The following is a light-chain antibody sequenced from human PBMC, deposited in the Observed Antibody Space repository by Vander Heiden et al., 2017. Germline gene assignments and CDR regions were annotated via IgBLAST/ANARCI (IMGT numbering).Light chain of an antibody. V-gene: IGKV4-1*01. CDR2: WAS. CDR1: QSVLYSSNNKNC. J-gene: IGKJ2*01. CDR3: QQGDSPPYT. Sequence: DIVMTQSPDSLAVSLGERATINCKSSQSVLYSSNNKNCLTWYQRKPGQPPRLLIYWASTRQSGVPDRFSGSDSGTDFTLTISSLQAEDVAVYYCQQGDSPPYTFGQGTRLEIK.